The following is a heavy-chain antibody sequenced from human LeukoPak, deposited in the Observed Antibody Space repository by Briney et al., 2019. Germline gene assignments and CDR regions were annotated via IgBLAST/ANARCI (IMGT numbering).Heavy chain of an antibody. CDR1: GGSISSYY. D-gene: IGHD1-1*01. J-gene: IGHJ5*02. V-gene: IGHV4-59*01. CDR2: IYYSGST. Sequence: PSETLSLTCTVSGGSISSYYWSWIRQPPGKGLEWIGYIYYSGSTNYNPSLKSRVTMSVDTSKNQFSLKLNSVTAADTAVYYCARDPRGGTSRDNWFDPWGQGTLVTVSS. CDR3: ARDPRGGTSRDNWFDP.